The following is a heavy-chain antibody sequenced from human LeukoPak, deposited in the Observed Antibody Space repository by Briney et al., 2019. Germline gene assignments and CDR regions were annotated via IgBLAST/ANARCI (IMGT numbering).Heavy chain of an antibody. CDR2: IKRDGSEK. J-gene: IGHJ4*02. Sequence: PGGSLRLSCAASGFAFSSYWMSWARQAPGKGLEWVANIKRDGSEKYYVDSVKGRFTISRDNAKNSLFLQMNSLRAEDTAVYYCASSDSSGRYPFDYWAQGTLVTVSS. CDR3: ASSDSSGRYPFDY. V-gene: IGHV3-7*01. CDR1: GFAFSSYW. D-gene: IGHD3-22*01.